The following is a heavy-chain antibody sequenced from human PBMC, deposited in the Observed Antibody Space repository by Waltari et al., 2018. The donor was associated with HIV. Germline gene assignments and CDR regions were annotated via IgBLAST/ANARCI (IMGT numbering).Heavy chain of an antibody. Sequence: QVQLVESGGGVVQPGRSLRLSCEASGLIFSIYGMHWVRQAPGRGREWVAVIWSDGRNKYYAASVKGRFTISRENSKNTLYLQMNSLRAEDTAVYYCASAAGPFDNWGQGTLVTVSS. J-gene: IGHJ4*02. CDR3: ASAAGPFDN. CDR1: GLIFSIYG. D-gene: IGHD6-13*01. CDR2: IWSDGRNK. V-gene: IGHV3-33*01.